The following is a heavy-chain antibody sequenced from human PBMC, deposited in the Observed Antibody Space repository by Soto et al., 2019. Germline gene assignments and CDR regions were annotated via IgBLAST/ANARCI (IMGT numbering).Heavy chain of an antibody. CDR1: GDSVSSNNYY. Sequence: PSETLSLTCTVIGDSVSSNNYYWSWIRQRPWKGLEWIGYIHYSGDSYDNPSLTSRITMSMDVSKNQFSLNLRSVTAADTAIYYCARDVNDSSGSQGFDYWGQGTLVNVSS. CDR3: ARDVNDSSGSQGFDY. V-gene: IGHV4-31*03. CDR2: IHYSGDS. J-gene: IGHJ4*02. D-gene: IGHD3-22*01.